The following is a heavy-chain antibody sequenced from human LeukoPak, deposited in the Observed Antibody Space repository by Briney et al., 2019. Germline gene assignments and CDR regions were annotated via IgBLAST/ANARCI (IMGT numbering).Heavy chain of an antibody. CDR1: GFTFSDYY. Sequence: GGSLRLSCAASGFTFSDYYMSWIRQAPGKGLEWVSYISSSGSTIYYADSVKGRFTISRDNAKNSLYLQMNSLRAEDTAVYYCARVVTMVRGVNFLDYWGQGTLVTVSS. D-gene: IGHD3-10*01. V-gene: IGHV3-11*01. J-gene: IGHJ4*02. CDR3: ARVVTMVRGVNFLDY. CDR2: ISSSGSTI.